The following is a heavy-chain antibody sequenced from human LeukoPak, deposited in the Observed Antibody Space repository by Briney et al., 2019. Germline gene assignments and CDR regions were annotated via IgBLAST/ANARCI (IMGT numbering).Heavy chain of an antibody. Sequence: SETLSLTCAVSGGSISSGGYSWSWIRQPPGKGLEWIGYIYHSGSTYYNPSLKSRVTISVDRSKNQFSLKLSSVTAADTAVYYCARDRGTVTDAFDIWGQGTMVTVSS. J-gene: IGHJ3*02. D-gene: IGHD4-17*01. CDR3: ARDRGTVTDAFDI. CDR1: GGSISSGGYS. V-gene: IGHV4-30-2*01. CDR2: IYHSGST.